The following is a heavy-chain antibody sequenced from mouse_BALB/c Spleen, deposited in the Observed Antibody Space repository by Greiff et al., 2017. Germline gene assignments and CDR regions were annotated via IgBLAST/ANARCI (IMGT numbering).Heavy chain of an antibody. CDR1: GFTFSDYY. D-gene: IGHD1-1*01. Sequence: EVQVVESGGGLVKPGGSLKLSCAASGFTFSDYYMYWVRQTPEKRLEWVATISDGGSYTYYPDSVKGRFTISRDNAKNNLYLQMSSLKSEDTAMYYCARDQFSYYYGSSFAYWGQGTLVTVSA. CDR2: ISDGGSYT. V-gene: IGHV5-4*02. J-gene: IGHJ3*01. CDR3: ARDQFSYYYGSSFAY.